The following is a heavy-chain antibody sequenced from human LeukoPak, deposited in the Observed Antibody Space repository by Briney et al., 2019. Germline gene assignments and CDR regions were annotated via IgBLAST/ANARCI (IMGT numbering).Heavy chain of an antibody. D-gene: IGHD1-1*01. Sequence: ASVKVSCKASGYTFTGYYMHWVRQAPAQGLEWMGWINPNSGGTHYAQKFQGRVTMTRDTSISTAYIELSRLRSDDTAVYYCARNNWNDGGTWFDPWGQGTLVTVSS. CDR3: ARNNWNDGGTWFDP. CDR1: GYTFTGYY. CDR2: INPNSGGT. J-gene: IGHJ5*02. V-gene: IGHV1-2*02.